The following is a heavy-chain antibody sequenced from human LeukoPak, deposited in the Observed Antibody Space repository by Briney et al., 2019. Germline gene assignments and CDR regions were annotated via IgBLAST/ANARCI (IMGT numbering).Heavy chain of an antibody. V-gene: IGHV3-30-3*01. D-gene: IGHD2-2*02. CDR1: GFTFSSYA. Sequence: GGSLRLSCAASGFTFSSYAMHWVRQAPGKGLEWVAVISYDGSNKYYADSVKGRFTISRDNSKNTLYLQMNSLRAEDTAVYYCARAPIPRYCSSTSCYTGDAFDIWGQGTMVTVSS. CDR3: ARAPIPRYCSSTSCYTGDAFDI. CDR2: ISYDGSNK. J-gene: IGHJ3*02.